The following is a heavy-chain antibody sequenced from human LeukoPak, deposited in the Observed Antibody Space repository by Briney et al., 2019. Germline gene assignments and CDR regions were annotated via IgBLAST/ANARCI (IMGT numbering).Heavy chain of an antibody. D-gene: IGHD6-13*01. CDR1: GFTFSSYG. CDR2: IWYDGSNK. J-gene: IGHJ4*02. Sequence: GGSLRLSCAASGFTFSSYGMHWVRQAPGKGLEWVAVIWYDGSNKYYADSVKGRFTISRDNSKNTLYLQMNGLRAEDTAVYYCARASYSSSWYADYWGQGTLVTVSS. CDR3: ARASYSSSWYADY. V-gene: IGHV3-33*01.